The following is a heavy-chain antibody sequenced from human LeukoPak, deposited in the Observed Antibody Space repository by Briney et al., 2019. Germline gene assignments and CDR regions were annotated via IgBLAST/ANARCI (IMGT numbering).Heavy chain of an antibody. CDR1: GYTFTGYY. J-gene: IGHJ4*02. CDR2: INPNSGDT. Sequence: ASVKVSCKASGYTFTGYYMHWVRQAPGQGLEWMGWINPNSGDTNYAQNFQGRVTMTRDTSISTAYMELASLTSDDTAVYYCASTLAAAGLLVDYWGQGTLVTVSS. D-gene: IGHD6-13*01. V-gene: IGHV1-2*02. CDR3: ASTLAAAGLLVDY.